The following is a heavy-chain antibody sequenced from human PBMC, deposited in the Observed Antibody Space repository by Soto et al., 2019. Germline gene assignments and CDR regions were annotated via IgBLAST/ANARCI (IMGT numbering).Heavy chain of an antibody. CDR3: ARRGPKTVVLLTATQRNWFDP. CDR1: GGSFSVFSGYY. D-gene: IGHD2-21*02. Sequence: QVQLQQWGAGLLKPSETLSLTCAVYGGSFSVFSGYYWSWIRQPPGKGLEWMGEIKHSGSTNYNPYLKSGVTISVDTCEKQFSLKLSSVTAADTAVYYCARRGPKTVVLLTATQRNWFDPWGQGTLVTVSS. CDR2: IKHSGST. V-gene: IGHV4-34*01. J-gene: IGHJ5*02.